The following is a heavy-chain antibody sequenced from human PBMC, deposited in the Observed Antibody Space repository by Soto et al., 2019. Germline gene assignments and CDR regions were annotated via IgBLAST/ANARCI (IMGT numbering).Heavy chain of an antibody. CDR1: GGSISSGDYY. CDR3: ARDGTEQQLVRWGRDCYYGMDV. Sequence: QVQLQESGPGLVKPSQTLSLTCTVSGGSISSGDYYWSWIRQPPGKGLEWIGYIYYRGSTYYNPSLKSRDTISIDTSKNHFSLKQSSVTAADTAVYYCARDGTEQQLVRWGRDCYYGMDVWGQGTTVTVSS. D-gene: IGHD6-13*01. V-gene: IGHV4-30-4*01. J-gene: IGHJ6*02. CDR2: IYYRGST.